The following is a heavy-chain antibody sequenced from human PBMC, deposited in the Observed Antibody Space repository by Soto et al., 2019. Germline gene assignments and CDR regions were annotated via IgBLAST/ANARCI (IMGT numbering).Heavy chain of an antibody. CDR1: GGSISGYD. V-gene: IGHV4-59*08. CDR3: ARHVNLPLDGTGFDS. J-gene: IGHJ4*02. CDR2: MYNIGST. Sequence: PSETLSLTFTVSGGSISGYDWSWLRQPPGKGLEWIGYMYNIGSTNYNPSLRSRVTMSIDTSQEQFSLKLTSVTATDTAVYYCARHVNLPLDGTGFDSWGRGTLVTVSS. D-gene: IGHD6-19*01.